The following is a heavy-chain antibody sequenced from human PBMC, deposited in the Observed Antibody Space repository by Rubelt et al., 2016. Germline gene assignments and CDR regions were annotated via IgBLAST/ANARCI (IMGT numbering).Heavy chain of an antibody. CDR1: GYTFTSHG. J-gene: IGHJ4*02. Sequence: QVQLVQSGTEVKKPGASVKVSCKASGYTFTSHGISWVRQAPVRGLEWMGWISGYNGNTMNAKKFQGRVTITADKATSTAYRELGSLRSEDTAIYYCAAGEGYNYIDDYWGQGTLVTVSS. CDR3: AAGEGYNYIDDY. D-gene: IGHD5-24*01. CDR2: ISGYNGNT. V-gene: IGHV1-18*01.